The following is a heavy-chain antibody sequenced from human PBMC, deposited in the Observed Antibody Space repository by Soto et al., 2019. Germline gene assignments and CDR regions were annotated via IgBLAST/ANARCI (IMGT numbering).Heavy chain of an antibody. CDR2: VYWDGDE. D-gene: IGHD2-15*01. V-gene: IGHV2-5*02. CDR1: GFSLTTSGVG. J-gene: IGHJ5*02. CDR3: AHRGGCTAASCFSNYFDA. Sequence: QITLKESGPALVRPTQALTLTCTFSGFSLTTSGVGVPWIRQHPGKALEGLALVYWDGDERFTPSLRNSLTLTKDTSKNRVVLTMTNMDPVDTGTYYCAHRGGCTAASCFSNYFDAWGQGALVTVSS.